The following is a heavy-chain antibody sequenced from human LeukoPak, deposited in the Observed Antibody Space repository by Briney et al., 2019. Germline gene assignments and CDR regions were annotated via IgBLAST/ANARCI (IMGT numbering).Heavy chain of an antibody. J-gene: IGHJ2*01. D-gene: IGHD6-6*01. Sequence: SETLSLTCTVSGGSISSGDYYWSWIRQPPGKGLEWIGYIYYSGSTYYNPSLKSRVTISVDTSKNQFSLKLSSVTAADTAVYYCARETYSSSSGGYWYFDLWGRGTLVTVSS. CDR3: ARETYSSSSGGYWYFDL. V-gene: IGHV4-30-4*08. CDR1: GGSISSGDYY. CDR2: IYYSGST.